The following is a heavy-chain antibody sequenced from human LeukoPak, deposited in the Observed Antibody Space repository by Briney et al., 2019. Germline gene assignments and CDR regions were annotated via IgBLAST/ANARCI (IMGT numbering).Heavy chain of an antibody. CDR1: GFPFSIYW. J-gene: IGHJ4*02. CDR3: AKETLVGGARFIPVLPGAALDY. Sequence: PGGSLRLSCAASGFPFSIYWIHWVRQGPGKGLVWISAMNSDGSNTRYADSVKGRFTISRDNSKNTLYLQMNSLRAEDTAVYYCAKETLVGGARFIPVLPGAALDYWGQGTLVTVSS. V-gene: IGHV3-74*01. CDR2: MNSDGSNT. D-gene: IGHD3-10*01.